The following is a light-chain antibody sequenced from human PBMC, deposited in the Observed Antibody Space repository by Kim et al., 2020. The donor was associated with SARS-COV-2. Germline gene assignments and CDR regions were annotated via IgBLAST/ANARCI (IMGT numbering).Light chain of an antibody. CDR2: AAS. V-gene: IGKV1-27*01. CDR3: QSYNSAPWT. J-gene: IGKJ1*01. CDR1: QGISNY. Sequence: ASVGDRVTITCRGSQGISNYLALYQHKPGKAPKLLIYAASALQSEVPSRFSGSGSGTDFTLTISSLQPEDVATFYCQSYNSAPWTFGQGTKVDIK.